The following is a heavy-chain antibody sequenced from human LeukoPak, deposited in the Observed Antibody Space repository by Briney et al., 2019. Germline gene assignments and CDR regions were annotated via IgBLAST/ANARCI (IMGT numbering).Heavy chain of an antibody. D-gene: IGHD3-3*01. CDR3: ARGQFLEWPDY. J-gene: IGHJ4*02. CDR2: IYSNGRT. Sequence: KTSETLSLTCTVSGGSISSYYWSWIRQPAGKGLEWIGRIYSNGRTNYKPSLKSRVTMSADTSKNQFSLKLSSVTAADTAVYYCARGQFLEWPDYWGQGTLVTVSS. CDR1: GGSISSYY. V-gene: IGHV4-4*07.